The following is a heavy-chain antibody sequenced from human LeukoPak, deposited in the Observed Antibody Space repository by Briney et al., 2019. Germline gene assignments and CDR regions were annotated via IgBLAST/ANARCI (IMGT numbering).Heavy chain of an antibody. D-gene: IGHD5-18*01. CDR3: ARRGEAMDPFDY. V-gene: IGHV5-51*01. CDR2: IYPGDSDT. CDR1: GSSFTSYW. J-gene: IGHJ4*02. Sequence: GASLQISCKGSGSSFTSYWIGWVRQLPGKGLEWMGIIYPGDSDTRYSPSFQGQVTISADKSINTAYLQWSSLKASDTAIYYCARRGEAMDPFDYWGQGTLVTVSS.